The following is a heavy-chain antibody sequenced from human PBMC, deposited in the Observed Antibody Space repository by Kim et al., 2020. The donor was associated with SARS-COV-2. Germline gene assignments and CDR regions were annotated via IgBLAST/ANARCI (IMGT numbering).Heavy chain of an antibody. CDR2: INHSGST. J-gene: IGHJ4*02. V-gene: IGHV4-34*01. CDR1: GGSFSGYY. D-gene: IGHD6-13*01. CDR3: ARVGTNKGSSWDTYFDY. Sequence: SETLSLTCAVYGGSFSGYYWSWIRQPPGKGLEWIGEINHSGSTNYNPSLKSRVTISVDTSKNQFSLKLSSVTAADTAVYYCARVGTNKGSSWDTYFDYWGQGTLVTVSS.